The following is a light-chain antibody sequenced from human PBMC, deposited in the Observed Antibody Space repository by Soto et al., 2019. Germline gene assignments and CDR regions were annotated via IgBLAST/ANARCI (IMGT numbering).Light chain of an antibody. CDR3: QHYNSYSEA. V-gene: IGKV1-5*03. Sequence: IQITQSPSTLSGSVGDRVTLPCLASQTISSWLAWYQQKPGKAPKLLIYKASTLKSGVPSRFSGSGSGTEFTLTISSLQPDDFATYYCQHYNSYSEAFGQGTKVDIK. CDR1: QTISSW. CDR2: KAS. J-gene: IGKJ1*01.